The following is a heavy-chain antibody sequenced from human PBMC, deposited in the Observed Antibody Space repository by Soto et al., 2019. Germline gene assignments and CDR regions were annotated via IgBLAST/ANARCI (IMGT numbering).Heavy chain of an antibody. Sequence: EVQLVESGGGLVQPGGSLRLSCVASGFTFSSYWMHWVRRAPGEGLVWVSHIPNDGSSITYEDSVKGRFTISRDNAKNTRYLQINNLRVEDTAVYYCARDTPKAGIDYWGQGTLVTVSS. CDR2: IPNDGSSI. J-gene: IGHJ4*02. CDR1: GFTFSSYW. D-gene: IGHD3-10*01. V-gene: IGHV3-74*03. CDR3: ARDTPKAGIDY.